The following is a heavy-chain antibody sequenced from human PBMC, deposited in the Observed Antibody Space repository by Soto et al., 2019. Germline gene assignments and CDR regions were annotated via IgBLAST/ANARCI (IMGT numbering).Heavy chain of an antibody. Sequence: GASLDGCRTGCGEALGRYTSRRGSTKPGQGLEWMGRIIPILGIANYAQKFQGRVTITADKSTSTAYMELSSLRSEDTAVYYCARDKAGSSWHQGVCWGQGTLVTVSS. D-gene: IGHD6-13*01. J-gene: IGHJ4*02. CDR3: ARDKAGSSWHQGVC. CDR1: GEALGRYT. V-gene: IGHV1-69*04. CDR2: IIPILGIA.